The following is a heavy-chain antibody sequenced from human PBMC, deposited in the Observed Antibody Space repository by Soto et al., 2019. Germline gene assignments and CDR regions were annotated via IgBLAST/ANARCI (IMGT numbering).Heavy chain of an antibody. J-gene: IGHJ4*02. Sequence: QITLKESGPTLVKPTQTLTLTCNFSGFSLSTVGVAVGWIRQPPGKAPEWLAVIYWDDDTRYSPSLNNRPTITKDTSKNQVLLRMTTMDPVDTATYYCANRHPGVDHYYDYVGQGTLVTVSS. V-gene: IGHV2-5*02. CDR1: GFSLSTVGVA. CDR3: ANRHPGVDHYYDY. CDR2: IYWDDDT. D-gene: IGHD5-12*01.